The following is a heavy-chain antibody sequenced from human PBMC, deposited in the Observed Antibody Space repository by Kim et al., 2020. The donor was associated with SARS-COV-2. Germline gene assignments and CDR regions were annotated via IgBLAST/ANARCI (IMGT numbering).Heavy chain of an antibody. V-gene: IGHV3-23*01. CDR3: AREYSDSGSYGY. J-gene: IGHJ4*02. Sequence: THHTETVKGRFTISRDNSKNTVYLEMNSLRAEDTAVYYCAREYSDSGSYGYWGQGILVTVSS. CDR2: T. D-gene: IGHD3-10*01.